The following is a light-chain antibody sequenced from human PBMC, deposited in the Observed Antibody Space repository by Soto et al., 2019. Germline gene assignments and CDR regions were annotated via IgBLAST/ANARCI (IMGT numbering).Light chain of an antibody. CDR3: QQYDDSSPGYT. J-gene: IGKJ2*01. CDR2: GAS. CDR1: QSVSSSY. V-gene: IGKV3-20*01. Sequence: EIVLTQSPGTLSLSPGERATLSCRASQSVSSSYLAWYQQKPGQAPRLLIYGASSRATGIPDRFSGSGSGTDLTLTISRLEPEDFAVYYCQQYDDSSPGYTFGQGTKLEIK.